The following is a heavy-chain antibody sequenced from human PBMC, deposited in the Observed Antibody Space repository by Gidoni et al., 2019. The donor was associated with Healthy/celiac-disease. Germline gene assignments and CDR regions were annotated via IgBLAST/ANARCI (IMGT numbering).Heavy chain of an antibody. D-gene: IGHD2-2*01. CDR2: ISGSGSST. CDR3: AKAPGYCGSTSCQVWFDP. Sequence: EVQLLESGGGLVQPGGSLRLSCAASGITSSSVAMSWVRQAPGKGLEWVSAISGSGSSTYYADAVKGRFTISRDNSKNTLYLQMNSLRAEDTAVYYCAKAPGYCGSTSCQVWFDPWGQGTLVTVSS. CDR1: GITSSSVA. V-gene: IGHV3-23*01. J-gene: IGHJ5*02.